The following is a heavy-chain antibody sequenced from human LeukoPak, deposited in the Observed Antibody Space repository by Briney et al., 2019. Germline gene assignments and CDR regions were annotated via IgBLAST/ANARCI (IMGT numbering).Heavy chain of an antibody. CDR3: AKDVTFSYFYDNSGYSGDFDL. D-gene: IGHD3-22*01. Sequence: PGGSLRLSCAASGFTFSSYAMTWVRQAPGLGWVSGISGSGAKTYYADSVKGRFTISRDNSKNTLFLQMDSLRVEDTAIYYCAKDVTFSYFYDNSGYSGDFDLWGHGTLVTVSS. CDR2: ISGSGAKT. J-gene: IGHJ3*01. V-gene: IGHV3-23*01. CDR1: GFTFSSYA.